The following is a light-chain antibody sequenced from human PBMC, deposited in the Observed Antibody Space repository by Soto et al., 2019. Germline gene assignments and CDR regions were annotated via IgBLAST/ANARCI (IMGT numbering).Light chain of an antibody. CDR1: QSVSYN. CDR2: GAF. J-gene: IGKJ4*01. Sequence: EIVMTQSPATLSVSPGETATLSCRASQSVSYNLAWYQQKPGQGPRLVIYGAFSRATGIPARFSGSGSGTEFTLTISSLKSADFAVYYCQQYKNWPPLTFGGGTKVEIK. CDR3: QQYKNWPPLT. V-gene: IGKV3-15*01.